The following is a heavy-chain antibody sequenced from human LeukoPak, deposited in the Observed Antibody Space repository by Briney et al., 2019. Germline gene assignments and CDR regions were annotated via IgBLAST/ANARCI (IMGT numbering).Heavy chain of an antibody. J-gene: IGHJ6*03. CDR2: IYTSGST. V-gene: IGHV4-61*02. Sequence: SETLSLTCTVSGGSISSGSYYWSWIRQPAGKGLEWIGRIYTSGSTNYNPSLKSRVTISVDTSTNQFSLKLSSVTAADTAVYYCARAPITMVRGVIIYYMDVWGKGTTVTVSS. D-gene: IGHD3-10*01. CDR1: GGSISSGSYY. CDR3: ARAPITMVRGVIIYYMDV.